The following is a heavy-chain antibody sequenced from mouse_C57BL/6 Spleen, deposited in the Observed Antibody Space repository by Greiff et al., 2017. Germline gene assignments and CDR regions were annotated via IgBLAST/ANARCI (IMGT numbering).Heavy chain of an antibody. CDR3: ARRSITTVVANWYFDV. V-gene: IGHV8-12*01. D-gene: IGHD1-1*01. CDR1: GFSLSTSGMG. CDR2: IYWDDDK. Sequence: VKLVESGPGILQSSQTLSLTCSFSGFSLSTSGMGVSWIRQPSGKGLEWLAHIYWDDDKRYNPSLKSRLTISKDTSRNQVFLKITSVDTADTATYYCARRSITTVVANWYFDVWGTGTTVTVSS. J-gene: IGHJ1*03.